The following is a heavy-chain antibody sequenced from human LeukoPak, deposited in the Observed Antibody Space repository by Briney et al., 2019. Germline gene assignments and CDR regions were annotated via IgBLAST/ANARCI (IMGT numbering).Heavy chain of an antibody. Sequence: PSETLSLTCTVSGESVSAGDYLWGWIRQSPGRGLEWIGNFYYGVSTYTNSSLKSRVTLSVDASKNQFSMKVNYVTAGDTAVYFCGACRHGRHVDFWGQGTLVTVSS. CDR3: GACRHGRHVDF. CDR1: GESVSAGDYL. J-gene: IGHJ4*02. D-gene: IGHD2-15*01. V-gene: IGHV4-39*01. CDR2: FYYGVST.